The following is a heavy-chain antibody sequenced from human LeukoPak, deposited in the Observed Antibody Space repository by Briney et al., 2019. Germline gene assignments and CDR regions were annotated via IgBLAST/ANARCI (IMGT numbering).Heavy chain of an antibody. V-gene: IGHV1-46*01. CDR2: INPSGGST. Sequence: ASVKVFCKASGYTFTSYYMHWVRQAPGQGLEWMGIINPSGGSTSYAQKFQGRVTMTRDTSTSTVYMELSSLRSEDTAVYYCARDWGAVGGLYYDSSGYLDYWGQGTLVTVSS. D-gene: IGHD3-22*01. CDR1: GYTFTSYY. CDR3: ARDWGAVGGLYYDSSGYLDY. J-gene: IGHJ4*02.